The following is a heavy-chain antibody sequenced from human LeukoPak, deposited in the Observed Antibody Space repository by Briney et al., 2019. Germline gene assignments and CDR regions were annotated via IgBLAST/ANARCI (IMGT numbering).Heavy chain of an antibody. CDR1: GYTFTSYY. CDR2: INPSGGST. J-gene: IGHJ3*02. D-gene: IGHD2-2*02. CDR3: ARDSGDRLGDCSSTSCYTGAHDAFDI. V-gene: IGHV1-46*01. Sequence: ALVKVPCKASGYTFTSYYMHWVRQAPGQGLEWMGIINPSGGSTSYAQKFQGRVTMTRDTSTSTVYMELSSLGSEDTAVYYCARDSGDRLGDCSSTSCYTGAHDAFDIWGQGTMVTVSS.